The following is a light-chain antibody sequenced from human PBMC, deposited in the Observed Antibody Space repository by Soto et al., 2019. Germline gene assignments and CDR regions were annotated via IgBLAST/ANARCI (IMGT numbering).Light chain of an antibody. V-gene: IGKV3-15*01. CDR2: GAS. CDR1: QSVYSN. CDR3: QQYNSWPLT. J-gene: IGKJ4*01. Sequence: EVLMTQSPATLSVSPGERVSLSCRASQSVYSNLAWYQQKPGQAPRLIIYGASTRATGVPARFSGSGSGTEFTLTVSSLQSEDFAVYYCQQYNSWPLTFGGGTKVEIK.